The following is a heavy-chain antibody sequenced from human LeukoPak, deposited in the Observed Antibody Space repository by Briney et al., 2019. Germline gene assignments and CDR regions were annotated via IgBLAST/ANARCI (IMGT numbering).Heavy chain of an antibody. CDR1: GFTFSSYA. CDR3: AKDIFSSGPFDY. D-gene: IGHD3-22*01. CDR2: IGGTGVRT. Sequence: GGSLRLSCAASGFTFSSYAMSWVRQAPGKGLEWVSTIGGTGVRTYYADSVKGRFTISRDNSKNTLYLQINSLRAEDTAVYYCAKDIFSSGPFDYWGQGTLVTVSS. V-gene: IGHV3-23*01. J-gene: IGHJ4*02.